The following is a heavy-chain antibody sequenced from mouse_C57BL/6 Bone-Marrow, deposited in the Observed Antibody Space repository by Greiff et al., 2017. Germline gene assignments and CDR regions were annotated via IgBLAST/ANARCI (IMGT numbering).Heavy chain of an antibody. V-gene: IGHV1-82*01. J-gene: IGHJ1*03. CDR3: ARVYYDDEGYWCFDV. D-gene: IGHD2-4*01. CDR1: GYAFSSSW. Sequence: QVQLQQSGPELVKPGASVKISCKASGYAFSSSWMNWVKQRPGKGLEWIGRIYPGDGDTNYNGKFKGKATLTADKSSSTAYMQLSSLTSEDSAVYFCARVYYDDEGYWCFDVWGTGTTVTVSS. CDR2: IYPGDGDT.